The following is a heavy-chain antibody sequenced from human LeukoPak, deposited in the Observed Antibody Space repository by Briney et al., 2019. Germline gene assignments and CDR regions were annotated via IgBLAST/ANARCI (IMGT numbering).Heavy chain of an antibody. V-gene: IGHV4-31*03. Sequence: PSQTLSLTCTVSGGSIRNGDYYWSWIRQHPGKGLEWIGYIYYTGSTYYNASLKSRVTISLDTSKNRFSLKLSAVTAADTAVYYCARKRVDGFDIWGQRTMVTVSS. CDR2: IYYTGST. CDR1: GGSIRNGDYY. CDR3: ARKRVDGFDI. J-gene: IGHJ3*02.